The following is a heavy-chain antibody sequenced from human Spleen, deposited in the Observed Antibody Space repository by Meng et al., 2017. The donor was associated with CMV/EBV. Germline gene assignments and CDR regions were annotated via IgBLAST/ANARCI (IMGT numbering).Heavy chain of an antibody. CDR1: GGTFSNYA. Sequence: ASVKVSCKASGGTFSNYAVSWVRQAPGQGLEWMGWISVYNGNTKYAQKLQGRVTMATDTSTSTAYMELRSLGSDDTAVYYCARDSSPYDFWSGFYDYWGQGTLVTVSS. V-gene: IGHV1-18*01. J-gene: IGHJ4*02. CDR3: ARDSSPYDFWSGFYDY. CDR2: ISVYNGNT. D-gene: IGHD3-3*01.